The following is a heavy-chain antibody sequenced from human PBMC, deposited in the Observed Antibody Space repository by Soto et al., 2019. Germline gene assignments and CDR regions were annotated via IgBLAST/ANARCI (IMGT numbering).Heavy chain of an antibody. V-gene: IGHV4-31*03. CDR3: AGIYSGSPGGTLRY. CDR2: IYYSGST. J-gene: IGHJ4*02. Sequence: QVQLQEWGPGLVKPSQTLSLTCTVSGGSISSGGYYWSWIRPHPGKGLEWIGYIYYSGSTYYNPSLKSRVTISVDTSKNQFSLKLSSVTAADTAVYYCAGIYSGSPGGTLRYWGQGTLVTVSS. D-gene: IGHD1-26*01. CDR1: GGSISSGGYY.